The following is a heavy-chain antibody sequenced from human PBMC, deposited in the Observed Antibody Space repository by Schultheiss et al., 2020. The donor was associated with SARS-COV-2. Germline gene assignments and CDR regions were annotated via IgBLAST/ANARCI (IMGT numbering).Heavy chain of an antibody. V-gene: IGHV3-21*01. CDR3: VKDHPPWYSGSQHDGFDY. D-gene: IGHD1-26*01. J-gene: IGHJ4*02. Sequence: GGSLRLSCAASGFTFSSYNMHWVRQAPGKGLEFVASIRSSGRDIYYADSMQGRFTVSRDNANNSLYLQMHSLRAEDTAVYYCVKDHPPWYSGSQHDGFDYWGQGTLVTVSS. CDR1: GFTFSSYN. CDR2: IRSSGRDI.